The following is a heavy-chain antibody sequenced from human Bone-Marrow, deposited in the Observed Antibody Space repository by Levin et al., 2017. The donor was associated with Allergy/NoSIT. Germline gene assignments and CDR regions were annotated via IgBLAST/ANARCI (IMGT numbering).Heavy chain of an antibody. Sequence: SETLSLTCAVYGASFSGYYWSWIRQPPGKGLEWVGEIYHSGSTNSNPSLESRITILVDTSKNQFSLRLSSVTAADTAVYYCARRGYSAYMDVWGKGTAVTVSS. CDR2: IYHSGST. CDR3: ARRGYSAYMDV. D-gene: IGHD5-12*01. V-gene: IGHV4-34*01. J-gene: IGHJ6*04. CDR1: GASFSGYY.